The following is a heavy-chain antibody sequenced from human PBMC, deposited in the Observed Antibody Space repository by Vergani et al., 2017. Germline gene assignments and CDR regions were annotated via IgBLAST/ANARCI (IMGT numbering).Heavy chain of an antibody. V-gene: IGHV3-48*02. CDR3: ARATLYGDYGDDYFDY. J-gene: IGHJ4*02. Sequence: EVQLVESGGGLVQPGGSLRLSCAASGFTFSSYSMNWVRQAPGKGLEWVSYISSSSSTIYYADSVKGRFTISRDNAKNSLYLQMNSLRDEDTAVYYCARATLYGDYGDDYFDYWGQGTLVTVS. D-gene: IGHD4-17*01. CDR2: ISSSSSTI. CDR1: GFTFSSYS.